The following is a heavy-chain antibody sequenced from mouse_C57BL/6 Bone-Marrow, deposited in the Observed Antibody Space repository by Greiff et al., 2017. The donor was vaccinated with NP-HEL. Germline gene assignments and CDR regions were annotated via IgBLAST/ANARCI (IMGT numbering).Heavy chain of an antibody. CDR1: GFNIKDDY. CDR3: TLSSFSY. V-gene: IGHV14-4*01. D-gene: IGHD4-1*01. CDR2: IDPENGDT. J-gene: IGHJ2*01. Sequence: EVKLVESGAELVRPGASVKLSCTASGFNIKDDYMHWVKQRPEQGLEWIGWIDPENGDTEYASKFQGKATITADTSSNTAYLQLSSLTSEDTAVYYCTLSSFSYWGQGTTLTVSS.